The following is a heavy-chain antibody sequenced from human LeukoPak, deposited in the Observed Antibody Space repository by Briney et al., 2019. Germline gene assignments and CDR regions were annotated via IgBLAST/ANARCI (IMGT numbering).Heavy chain of an antibody. J-gene: IGHJ4*02. CDR3: ARDGRFGELLDY. CDR1: GYTFTTYG. D-gene: IGHD3-10*01. Sequence: GASVKVSCKASGYTFTTYGISWVRQAPGQGLEWMGGISAYNGDTNYAQELQGRVTMTTVTSTNTVYMELRSLRSDDTAVYYCARDGRFGELLDYWGQGTPVTVSS. V-gene: IGHV1-18*01. CDR2: ISAYNGDT.